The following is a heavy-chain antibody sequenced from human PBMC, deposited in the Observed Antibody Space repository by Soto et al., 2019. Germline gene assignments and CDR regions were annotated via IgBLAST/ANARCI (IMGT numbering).Heavy chain of an antibody. Sequence: QVQLVQSGAEVKKPGASVKVSCKASGYTFTSYDINWVRQATGQGLEWMGWMNPNSGNTGYAQKFRGRVTMTRNTYRRPAYMELRSLRSEDTGVYYWARENSSCNYNNSWAERTLVTVSS. V-gene: IGHV1-8*01. CDR2: MNPNSGNT. D-gene: IGHD3-22*01. CDR3: ARENSSCNYNNS. J-gene: IGHJ4*02. CDR1: GYTFTSYD.